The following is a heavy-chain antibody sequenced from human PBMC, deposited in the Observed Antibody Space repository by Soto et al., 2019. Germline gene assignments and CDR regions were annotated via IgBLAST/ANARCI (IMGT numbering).Heavy chain of an antibody. D-gene: IGHD1-1*01. J-gene: IGHJ4*01. CDR3: ARDGTYNWV. CDR2: IFSNGAT. V-gene: IGHV3-66*01. CDR1: GFTVSNNY. Sequence: ELQLVASGGGLVQPGGSLRLSCAASGFTVSNNYVRWVRQAPGKGLEWVSLIFSNGATRYADSVKGRFTITRDSSSNTLYLQMTSLRVEDTCVYYCARDGTYNWVGGHGIHVTVSS.